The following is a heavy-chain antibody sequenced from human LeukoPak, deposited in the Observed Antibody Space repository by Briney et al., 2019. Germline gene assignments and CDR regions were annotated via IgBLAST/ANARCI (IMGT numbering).Heavy chain of an antibody. J-gene: IGHJ4*02. CDR2: ICGGRT. D-gene: IGHD5-18*01. CDR3: ARGRGFSYGQILDY. Sequence: SETLSLTCSVSGGSISGGYWSWIRQPPGKTLEWIGYICGGRTDYNPSLKTRVTISLDTSKNQFSLKLSSVTAADTAVYYCARGRGFSYGQILDYWGQGTLVTVSS. V-gene: IGHV4-59*01. CDR1: GGSISGGY.